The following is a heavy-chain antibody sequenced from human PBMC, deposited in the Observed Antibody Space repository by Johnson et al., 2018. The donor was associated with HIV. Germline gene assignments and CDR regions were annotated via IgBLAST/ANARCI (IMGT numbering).Heavy chain of an antibody. CDR3: AKGQYCSSTSCYAGYAFDI. Sequence: QVQLVESGGGVVQPGRSLRLSCAASGFTFSSYGMHWVRQAPGKGLEWVAVIWYDGSNTYYADSVKGRFTISRDNSKNTLYLQMNSLRAEDTAVYYCAKGQYCSSTSCYAGYAFDIWGQGTVVTVSS. D-gene: IGHD2-2*01. CDR1: GFTFSSYG. J-gene: IGHJ3*02. CDR2: IWYDGSNT. V-gene: IGHV3-33*06.